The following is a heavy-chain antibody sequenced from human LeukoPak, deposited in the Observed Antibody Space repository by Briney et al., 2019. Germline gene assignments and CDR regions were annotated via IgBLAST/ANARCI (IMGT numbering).Heavy chain of an antibody. CDR1: GGSISSSSYY. J-gene: IGHJ4*02. D-gene: IGHD5-18*01. Sequence: PSETLSLTCTVSGGSISSSSYYWGWIRQPPGKGLEWIGSIYYSGSTYYNPSLKSRVTISVDTSKNQFSLKLSSVTAADTAVYYCAREGHTAMVKGYYFDYWGQGTLVTVSS. V-gene: IGHV4-39*07. CDR2: IYYSGST. CDR3: AREGHTAMVKGYYFDY.